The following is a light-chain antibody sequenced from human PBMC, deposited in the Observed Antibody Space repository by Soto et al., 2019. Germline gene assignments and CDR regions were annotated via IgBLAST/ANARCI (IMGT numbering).Light chain of an antibody. V-gene: IGKV3-20*01. J-gene: IGKJ2*01. Sequence: EIVLTQSPGTLSLSPGERATLSCRASRSFASSYLGWYQQKPGQAPRLLIYAASSRATGIPDRFSGSGSGTDFTLPISRLEPEDSAVYYCQQYGSSPPYTFGQGTKLEI. CDR3: QQYGSSPPYT. CDR2: AAS. CDR1: RSFASSY.